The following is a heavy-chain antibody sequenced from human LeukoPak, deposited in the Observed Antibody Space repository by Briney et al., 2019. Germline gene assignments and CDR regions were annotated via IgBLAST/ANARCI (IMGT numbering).Heavy chain of an antibody. V-gene: IGHV3-23*01. D-gene: IGHD3-3*01. CDR3: AKDRGTIFGVVYYFDY. J-gene: IGHJ4*02. CDR1: GFTFSSYA. CDR2: ISGSGGST. Sequence: GGSLRLSCAASGFTFSSYAMGWVRQAPGKGLEWVSAISGSGGSTYYADSVKGRFTISRDNSKNALYLQMNSLRAEDTAVYYCAKDRGTIFGVVYYFDYWGQGTLVTVSS.